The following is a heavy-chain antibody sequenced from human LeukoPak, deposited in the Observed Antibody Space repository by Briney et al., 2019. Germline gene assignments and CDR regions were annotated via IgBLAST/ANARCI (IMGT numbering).Heavy chain of an antibody. J-gene: IGHJ4*02. CDR1: GYTFTGYY. Sequence: SVKVSCKASGYTFTGYYMHWVRQATGQGHEWMGRIIPILGIANYAQKFQGRVTITADKSTSTAYMELSSLRSEDTAVYYCVRGSGSEFDYWGQGTLVTVSS. V-gene: IGHV1-69*02. CDR3: VRGSGSEFDY. D-gene: IGHD3-10*01. CDR2: IIPILGIA.